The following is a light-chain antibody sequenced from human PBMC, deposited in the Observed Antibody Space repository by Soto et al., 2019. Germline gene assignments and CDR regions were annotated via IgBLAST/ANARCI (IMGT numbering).Light chain of an antibody. V-gene: IGLV2-14*01. CDR2: NIR. Sequence: QSALTRPASVSGSPGQSITISCTGTSGDIGTYKYVSWYQQYPGKAPKLIIYNIRGRPSGVSSRFSGSQSGNTASLAISGLRAEDEADYFCSAYVDSGAVIFGRGTKVTVL. CDR3: SAYVDSGAVI. CDR1: SGDIGTYKY. J-gene: IGLJ2*01.